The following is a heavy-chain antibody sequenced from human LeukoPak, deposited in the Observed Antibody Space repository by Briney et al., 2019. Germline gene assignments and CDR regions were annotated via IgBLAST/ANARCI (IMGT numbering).Heavy chain of an antibody. CDR1: GFTFSDYS. Sequence: GGSLRLSCAGSGFTFSDYSLGWVRQAPGKGLEWVSSISPSGTHKFYGDSVQGRFTISRDNAKNSVFLEMTSLRVEDTAVYYCARDWALTEWGQGTLVTVSS. CDR3: ARDWALTE. V-gene: IGHV3-21*01. D-gene: IGHD7-27*01. CDR2: ISPSGTHK. J-gene: IGHJ4*02.